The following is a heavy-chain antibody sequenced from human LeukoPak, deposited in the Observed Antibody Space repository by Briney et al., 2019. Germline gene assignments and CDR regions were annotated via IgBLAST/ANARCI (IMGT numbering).Heavy chain of an antibody. J-gene: IGHJ6*03. V-gene: IGHV1-8*01. D-gene: IGHD3-9*01. CDR3: ARAMGGYFDWLRGLNYYYYMDV. CDR1: GYTSTSYD. CDR2: MNPNSGNT. Sequence: ASVKVSCKASGYTSTSYDINWVRQATVQGLEWMGWMNPNSGNTGYAQKLQGRVTMTRNNSISTAYMELSSLRSEDTAVYYCARAMGGYFDWLRGLNYYYYMDVWGKGTTVTVSS.